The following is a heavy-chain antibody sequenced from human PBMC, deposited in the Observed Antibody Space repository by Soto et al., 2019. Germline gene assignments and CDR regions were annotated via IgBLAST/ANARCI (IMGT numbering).Heavy chain of an antibody. Sequence: GASVKVSCKASGGTFSSYAISWVRQAPGQGLEWMGGIIPIFGTADYAQKFQGRVTITADKSTSTAYMELSSLRSEDTAVYYCARSTSNYTPNYWGQGTLVTVSS. V-gene: IGHV1-69*06. CDR1: GGTFSSYA. CDR2: IIPIFGTA. J-gene: IGHJ4*02. CDR3: ARSTSNYTPNY. D-gene: IGHD4-4*01.